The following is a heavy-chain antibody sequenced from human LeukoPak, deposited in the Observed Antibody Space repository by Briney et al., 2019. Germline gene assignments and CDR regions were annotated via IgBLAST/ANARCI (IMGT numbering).Heavy chain of an antibody. CDR2: INSSSTYI. V-gene: IGHV3-21*01. CDR1: GFTFSSYS. J-gene: IGHJ4*02. D-gene: IGHD1-20*01. Sequence: GGSLRLSCAGSGFTFSSYSMNWVRQAPGKGLEWVASINSSSTYIYYADSVKGRSTISRDNAKKSLDLQLNSLRAEDTAVYYCARAITAAQYFFDYWGQGTQVTVS. CDR3: ARAITAAQYFFDY.